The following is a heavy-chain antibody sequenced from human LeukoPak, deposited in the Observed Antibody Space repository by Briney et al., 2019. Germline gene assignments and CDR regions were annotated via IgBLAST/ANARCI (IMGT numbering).Heavy chain of an antibody. D-gene: IGHD5-12*01. CDR1: GFTFSSYA. Sequence: PGGSLRLSCAASGFTFSSYAVNWVRQAPGKGLEWVGFIRSKNYGGTTEYAASVKGRFTISRDDSRSIAYLQMNSLKTEDTAVYYCTRVIVATKDYWGQGTLVTVSS. V-gene: IGHV3-49*04. CDR3: TRVIVATKDY. J-gene: IGHJ4*02. CDR2: IRSKNYGGTT.